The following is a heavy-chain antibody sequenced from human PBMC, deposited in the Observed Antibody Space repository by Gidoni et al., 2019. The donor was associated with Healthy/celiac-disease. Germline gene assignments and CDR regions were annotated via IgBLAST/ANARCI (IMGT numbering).Heavy chain of an antibody. CDR3: ARDPPLYRDYDSSGRHYYYYGMDV. D-gene: IGHD3-22*01. CDR1: GFTVSSNY. V-gene: IGHV3-66*01. CDR2: IYSGGST. Sequence: EVQLVESGGGLVQPGGSLRPSCAASGFTVSSNYMSWVRQAPGKGLEWVSVIYSGGSTYYADSVKGRFTISRDNSKNTLYLQMNSLRAEDTAVYYCARDPPLYRDYDSSGRHYYYYGMDVWGQGTTVTVSS. J-gene: IGHJ6*02.